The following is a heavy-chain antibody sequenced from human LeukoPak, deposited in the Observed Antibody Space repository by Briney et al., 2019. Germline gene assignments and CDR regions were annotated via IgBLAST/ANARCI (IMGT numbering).Heavy chain of an antibody. CDR1: GYTFTGYY. V-gene: IGHV1-2*02. J-gene: IGHJ6*03. CDR2: INPNSGGT. D-gene: IGHD2-2*01. CDR3: ASHKGNYCSSTSCRYYYYYMDV. Sequence: ASVRVSCKASGYTFTGYYIHWVRQAPGQGLEWMGWINPNSGGTNYEQKFQGRVTMTRDTSISTAYMELSRLRSDDTAVYYCASHKGNYCSSTSCRYYYYYMDVWGKGTTVTVSS.